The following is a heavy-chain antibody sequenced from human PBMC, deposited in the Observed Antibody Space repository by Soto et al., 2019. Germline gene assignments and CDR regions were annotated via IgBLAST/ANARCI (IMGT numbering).Heavy chain of an antibody. CDR3: AKDATVVTPAGMDV. CDR1: GFTFSSYG. CDR2: ISYDGSNK. J-gene: IGHJ6*02. D-gene: IGHD4-17*01. Sequence: GSLRLSCAASGFTFSSYGMHWVRQAPGKGLEWVAVISYDGSNKYYADSVKGRFTISRDNSKNTLYLQMNSLRAEDTAVYYCAKDATVVTPAGMDVWGQGTTVTVSS. V-gene: IGHV3-30*18.